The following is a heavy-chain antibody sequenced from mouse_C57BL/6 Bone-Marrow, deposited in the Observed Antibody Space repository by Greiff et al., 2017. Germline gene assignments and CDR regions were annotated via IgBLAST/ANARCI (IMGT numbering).Heavy chain of an antibody. CDR3: TYYGSSMDY. CDR2: IDPEDGDT. D-gene: IGHD1-1*01. CDR1: GFNIKDYY. J-gene: IGHJ4*01. V-gene: IGHV14-1*01. Sequence: DVKLQESGAELVRPGASVKLSCTASGFNIKDYYMHWVKQRPEQGLEWIGRIDPEDGDTEYAPKFQGKATMTADTSSNTAYLQLSSLTSEDTAVYYCTYYGSSMDYWGQGTSVTVSS.